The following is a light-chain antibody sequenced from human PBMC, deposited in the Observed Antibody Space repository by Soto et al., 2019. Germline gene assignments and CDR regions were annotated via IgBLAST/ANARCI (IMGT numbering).Light chain of an antibody. CDR1: QTVNSGY. CDR2: GAS. CDR3: QQYGSSPT. V-gene: IGKV3-20*01. Sequence: EIVLTQSPGTLSLSPGERATFSCRASQTVNSGYLVWYQQKPGQAPRLLIYGASSRATGVPDRFSASGSGTDFTLTISRLEPEDFAVYYCQQYGSSPTFGPGTRLEIK. J-gene: IGKJ5*01.